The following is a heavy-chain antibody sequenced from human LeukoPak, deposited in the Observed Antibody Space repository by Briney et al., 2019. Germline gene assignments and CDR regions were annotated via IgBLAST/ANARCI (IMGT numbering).Heavy chain of an antibody. CDR2: ISSSSTTT. J-gene: IGHJ4*02. CDR1: GFTFSAYS. D-gene: IGHD6-19*01. Sequence: KAGGSLRLSCAASGFTFSAYSMNWVRQAPRKGLEWISYISSSSTTTYYADSVKGRFTISRDNAKNSLYLQMNSLRAEDTAVYYCARVSSSGWYASRYWGQGTLVTVSS. V-gene: IGHV3-48*01. CDR3: ARVSSSGWYASRY.